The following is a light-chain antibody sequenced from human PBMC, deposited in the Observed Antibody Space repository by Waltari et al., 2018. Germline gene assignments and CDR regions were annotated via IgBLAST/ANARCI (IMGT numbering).Light chain of an antibody. CDR3: QQYNAWPLT. Sequence: ERAMTQSPVILSVSPGERATLSCTASQSINNNLAWYQQKPGQPPRLLIYSASTRATGIPARFSGSGSGTQFTLTISSLQSEDFAVYFCQQYNAWPLTFGPGTKVHIK. CDR1: QSINNN. J-gene: IGKJ3*01. CDR2: SAS. V-gene: IGKV3-15*01.